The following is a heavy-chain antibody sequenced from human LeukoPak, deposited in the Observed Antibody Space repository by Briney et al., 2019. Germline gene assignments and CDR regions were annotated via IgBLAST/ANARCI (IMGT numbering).Heavy chain of an antibody. D-gene: IGHD3-22*01. CDR1: GYTLTELS. Sequence: ASVKVSCKVSGYTLTELSMHWVRQAPGKGLEWMGGFDPEDGETIYAQKFQGRVTMTEDTSTDTAYMELSSLRSEDTAVYYCATGTYYYDSSGYYVLDYCGQGTLVTVSS. J-gene: IGHJ4*02. V-gene: IGHV1-24*01. CDR3: ATGTYYYDSSGYYVLDY. CDR2: FDPEDGET.